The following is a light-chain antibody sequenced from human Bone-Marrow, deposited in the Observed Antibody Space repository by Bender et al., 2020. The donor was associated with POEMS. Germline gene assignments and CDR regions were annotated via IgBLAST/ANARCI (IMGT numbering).Light chain of an antibody. J-gene: IGLJ1*01. V-gene: IGLV1-44*01. CDR2: SSH. CDR3: LSSTLTNSFV. CDR1: SSNIGAHA. Sequence: QSVLTQPPSASGTPGQRVTISCSGGSSNIGAHAVNWYQHLPGTAPKLPIYSSHRRPSGVSDRFSGAKSGNTASLTISGLQSEDESDYYCLSSTLTNSFVFGPGTKVIV.